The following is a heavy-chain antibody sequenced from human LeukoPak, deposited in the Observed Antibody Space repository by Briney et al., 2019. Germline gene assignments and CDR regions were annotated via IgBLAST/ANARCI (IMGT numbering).Heavy chain of an antibody. V-gene: IGHV3-23*01. CDR1: GFTFSSYA. Sequence: GGSLRLSCAASGFTFSSYAMSWVRQAPGKGLEWVSAISGSGGSTYYADPVKGRFTISRDNSKNTLYLQMNSLRAEDTAVYYCAKRKGGVIITSLDYWGQGTLVTVSS. CDR2: ISGSGGST. D-gene: IGHD3-10*01. J-gene: IGHJ4*02. CDR3: AKRKGGVIITSLDY.